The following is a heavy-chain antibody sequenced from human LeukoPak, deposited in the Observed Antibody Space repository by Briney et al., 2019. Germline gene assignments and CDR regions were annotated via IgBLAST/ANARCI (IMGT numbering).Heavy chain of an antibody. CDR1: GFTFSSYG. V-gene: IGHV3-30*02. CDR3: AKGVDTYYDFWSGYLFDY. J-gene: IGHJ4*02. CDR2: IRYDGSNK. Sequence: PGGSLRLSCAASGFTFSSYGMHWVRQAPGKGLEWVAFIRYDGSNKYYADSVKGRFTISRDNSKNTLYLQMNSLRAEDTAVYYCAKGVDTYYDFWSGYLFDYWGQGTLATVSS. D-gene: IGHD3-3*01.